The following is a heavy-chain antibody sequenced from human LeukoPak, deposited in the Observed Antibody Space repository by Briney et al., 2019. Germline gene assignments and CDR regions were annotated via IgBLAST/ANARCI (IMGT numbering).Heavy chain of an antibody. J-gene: IGHJ4*02. Sequence: GGSLRLSCAASGFTFSSYAMSWVRQAPGKGLEWVSTISGSGYNTYYADSVKGRFTISRDNSKNTLYLQLNSLRAEDTAVYYCARKTDHQTGGDYWGQGTLVTVSS. CDR1: GFTFSSYA. CDR3: ARKTDHQTGGDY. V-gene: IGHV3-23*01. CDR2: ISGSGYNT. D-gene: IGHD1-1*01.